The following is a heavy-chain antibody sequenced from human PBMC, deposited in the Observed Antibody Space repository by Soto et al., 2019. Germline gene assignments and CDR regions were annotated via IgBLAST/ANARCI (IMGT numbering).Heavy chain of an antibody. CDR3: ARGLGEFPSIP. D-gene: IGHD3-9*01. V-gene: IGHV1-18*01. CDR1: GYTFSNYG. J-gene: IGHJ5*02. Sequence: ASVKVSCKASGYTFSNYGVTWVRQAPGQGLEWMGYISYNGNTYYAQQLQGRVTMTADTSTSTAYMELRDLTSDDTAVYFCARGLGEFPSIPGGEGPLVTVSS. CDR2: ISYNGNT.